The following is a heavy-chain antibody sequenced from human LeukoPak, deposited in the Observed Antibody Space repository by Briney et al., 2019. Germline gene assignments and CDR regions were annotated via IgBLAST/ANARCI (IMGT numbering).Heavy chain of an antibody. Sequence: TGGSLRLSXAASGFIFSNYGMHSVRQAPGKGLEWLAFIWYAGSNKYYADSVKGRFTISRDNSRNTLYLQMNSLRADDTAVYYCAKDRCSSTSCSFDYWGQGTLVTVSS. CDR1: GFIFSNYG. V-gene: IGHV3-30*02. D-gene: IGHD2-2*01. CDR2: IWYAGSNK. J-gene: IGHJ4*02. CDR3: AKDRCSSTSCSFDY.